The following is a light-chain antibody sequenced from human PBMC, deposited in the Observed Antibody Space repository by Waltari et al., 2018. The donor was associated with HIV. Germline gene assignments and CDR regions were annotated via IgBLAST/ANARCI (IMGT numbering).Light chain of an antibody. Sequence: SYEVTQPPSLSVSPGQTASITCSGDKWGEKYACWYQQKPGQAPILVIYADTKRPPGIPERFSASNSGNTATLTITGTQAMDEADYYCQAWDSTTRVFGGGTKLTVL. CDR1: KWGEKY. J-gene: IGLJ3*02. V-gene: IGLV3-1*01. CDR2: ADT. CDR3: QAWDSTTRV.